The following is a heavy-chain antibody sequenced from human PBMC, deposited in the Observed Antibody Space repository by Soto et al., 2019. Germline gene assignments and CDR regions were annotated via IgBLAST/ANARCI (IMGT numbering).Heavy chain of an antibody. J-gene: IGHJ5*02. CDR3: AKMACSGGSCYVHTRFWFDP. Sequence: PWGSLRLSCAASGFTFSSYAMSWVRQAPGKGLEWVSAISGSGGSTYYADSVKGRFTISRDNSKDTLYLQMNSLKAEDTAVYYCAKMACSGGSCYVHTRFWFDPWGQGTLVTVSS. CDR1: GFTFSSYA. V-gene: IGHV3-23*01. D-gene: IGHD2-15*01. CDR2: ISGSGGST.